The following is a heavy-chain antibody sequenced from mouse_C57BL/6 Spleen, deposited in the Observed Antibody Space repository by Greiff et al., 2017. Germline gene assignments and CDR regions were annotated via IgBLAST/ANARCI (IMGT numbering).Heavy chain of an antibody. CDR1: GYTFTDYE. CDR2: IDPETGGT. D-gene: IGHD2-1*01. J-gene: IGHJ1*03. CDR3: TRGIYYGNYYWYFDV. Sequence: VQLQQSGAELVRPGASVTLSCKASGYTFTDYEMHWVKQTPVHGLEWIGAIDPETGGTAYNQKFKGKAILTADKSSSTAYMELRSLTSEDSAVYVCTRGIYYGNYYWYFDVWGTGTTVTVSS. V-gene: IGHV1-15*01.